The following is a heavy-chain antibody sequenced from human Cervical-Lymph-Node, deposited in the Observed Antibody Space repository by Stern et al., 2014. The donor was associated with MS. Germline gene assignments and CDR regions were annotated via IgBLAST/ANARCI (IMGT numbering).Heavy chain of an antibody. V-gene: IGHV3-33*01. D-gene: IGHD1-26*01. CDR2: IWYDGSNK. CDR1: GFTFSSYG. J-gene: IGHJ4*02. Sequence: VQPVESGGGVVQPGRSLRLSCAASGFTFSSYGMYWVRQAPGKGLEWVAVIWYDGSNKYYADSVKGRFTIPRDNSTNTLYQQMNSLRAEDTAIYYCARDQSFHFDYWGPGTLVTVSS. CDR3: ARDQSFHFDY.